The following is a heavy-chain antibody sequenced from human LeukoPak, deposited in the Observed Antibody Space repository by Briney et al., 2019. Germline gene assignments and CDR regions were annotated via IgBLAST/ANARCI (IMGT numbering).Heavy chain of an antibody. CDR1: GHTFTGYY. J-gene: IGHJ4*02. V-gene: IGHV1-2*02. Sequence: ASVKVSCKASGHTFTGYYMHWVRQAPGQGLEWRGWTNPNSGGTNYAQKFQGRVTMTRDTSISTAYMELSRLRSDDTAVFFKERKAYEILTWFDPYFDYWGQGTLVTVSS. CDR2: TNPNSGGT. D-gene: IGHD3-9*01. CDR3: ERKAYEILTWFDPYFDY.